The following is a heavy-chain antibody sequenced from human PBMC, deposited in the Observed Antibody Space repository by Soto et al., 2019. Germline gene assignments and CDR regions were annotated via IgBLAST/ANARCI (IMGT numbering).Heavy chain of an antibody. J-gene: IGHJ4*02. CDR3: TTHAGYSHGFGY. CDR1: GFTFSGSA. V-gene: IGHV3-73*02. D-gene: IGHD6-13*01. CDR2: IRGKANSYAT. Sequence: EVQLVESGGGLVQPGGSLKLSCAASGFTFSGSAMHWVRQASGKGLEWVGRIRGKANSYATAYAASVKGRFTISRDDSKSISYLQMNSLKTEDTAVYYCTTHAGYSHGFGYWGQGTLVTVSS.